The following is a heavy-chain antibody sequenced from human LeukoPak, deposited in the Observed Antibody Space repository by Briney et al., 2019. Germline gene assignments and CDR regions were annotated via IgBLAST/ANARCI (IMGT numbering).Heavy chain of an antibody. CDR2: ISYDGSNK. V-gene: IGHV3-30-3*01. CDR3: AREFLYGSDH. CDR1: GFTFSGYA. D-gene: IGHD3-10*01. J-gene: IGHJ4*02. Sequence: GRSLRLSCAASGFTFSGYAMHWVRQAPGKGLEWVVVISYDGSNKYYADSVKGRFTISRDNSKNTLYLQMNSLRAEDTAVYYCAREFLYGSDHWGQGTLVTVSS.